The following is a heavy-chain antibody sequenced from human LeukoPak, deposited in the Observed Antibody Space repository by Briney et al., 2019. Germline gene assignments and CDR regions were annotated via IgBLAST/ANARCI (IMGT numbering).Heavy chain of an antibody. CDR1: GGSISSSSYY. J-gene: IGHJ4*02. Sequence: PSETLSLTCSVSGGSISSSSYYWGWIRQPPGKGLEWIGTFHYSGSTYYNPSLKSRVTISVNMSKNQFSLKLISVTAADTAVYYCARLYRKTYKWNDQPDYWGQGTLVTVSS. CDR3: ARLYRKTYKWNDQPDY. D-gene: IGHD1-20*01. V-gene: IGHV4-39*07. CDR2: FHYSGST.